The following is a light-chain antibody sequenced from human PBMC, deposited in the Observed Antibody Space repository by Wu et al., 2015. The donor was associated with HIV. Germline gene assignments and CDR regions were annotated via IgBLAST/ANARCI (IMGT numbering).Light chain of an antibody. CDR1: QDIKSN. J-gene: IGKJ1*01. V-gene: IGKV1-8*01. CDR3: HHYGTSTRT. Sequence: AIRMTQSPSSLSASTGDRVTITCRASQDIKSNLAWYQQKPGKAPNLLIFSASTLHSGVPSRFSGSRSGTDFTLTISRLEPEDFAVYYCHHYGTSTRTFGQGTKVEIK. CDR2: SAS.